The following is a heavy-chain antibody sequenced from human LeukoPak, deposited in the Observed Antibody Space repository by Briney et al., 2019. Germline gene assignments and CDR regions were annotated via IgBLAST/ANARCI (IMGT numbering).Heavy chain of an antibody. CDR3: ARESGYNRDIAARGYMDV. D-gene: IGHD6-6*01. V-gene: IGHV1-69*06. J-gene: IGHJ6*03. Sequence: ASVKVSCKASGGTFSSYAISWVRQAPGQGLEWMGGIIPIFGTANYAQKFQGRVTITADKSTSTAYMELSSLRSEDTAVYYCARESGYNRDIAARGYMDVWGKGTTVTVSS. CDR2: IIPIFGTA. CDR1: GGTFSSYA.